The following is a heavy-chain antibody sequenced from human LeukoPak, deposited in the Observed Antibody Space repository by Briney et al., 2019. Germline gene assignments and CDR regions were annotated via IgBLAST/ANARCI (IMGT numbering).Heavy chain of an antibody. CDR3: AGGGGAGLAD. D-gene: IGHD4-23*01. CDR1: GGSISSTNW. J-gene: IGHJ4*02. CDR2: IYPSGST. V-gene: IGHV4-4*02. Sequence: SETLSLTCAVSGGSISSTNWWSWVRQPPGKGLEWIGEIYPSGSTNYNPSLKSRVTISIDTSKNQFSLNLSSVTAADTAVYYCAGGGGAGLADWGQGTLVAVSS.